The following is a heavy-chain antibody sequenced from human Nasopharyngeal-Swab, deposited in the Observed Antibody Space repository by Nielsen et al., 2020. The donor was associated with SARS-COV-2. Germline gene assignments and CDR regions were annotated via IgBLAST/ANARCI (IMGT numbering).Heavy chain of an antibody. CDR2: TNQDGSTK. V-gene: IGHV3-7*05. Sequence: GESLKISCATSGFTFTTFWMSGVRQAPGKGLEWVANTNQDGSTKYYVDSVKGRFTISRDNTKNSVSLPMNSLRAEDTAMYYCTKKIGEDWGQGTLVTVSS. CDR1: GFTFTTFW. CDR3: TKKIGED. J-gene: IGHJ4*02.